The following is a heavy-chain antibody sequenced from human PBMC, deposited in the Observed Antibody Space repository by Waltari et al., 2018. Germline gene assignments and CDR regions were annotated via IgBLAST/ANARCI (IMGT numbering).Heavy chain of an antibody. J-gene: IGHJ5*02. D-gene: IGHD6-13*01. CDR1: GYSISSGYY. CDR2: IYHSGST. CDR3: ARLKEQQLVLGNWFDP. V-gene: IGHV4-38-2*01. Sequence: QVQLQESGPGLVKPSETLSLTCAVSGYSISSGYYWRWIRQPPGKGLEWIGGIYHSGSTYYSPSLKRRVTISVDTSKNQFSLKLSSVTAADTAVDYCARLKEQQLVLGNWFDPWGQGTLVTVSS.